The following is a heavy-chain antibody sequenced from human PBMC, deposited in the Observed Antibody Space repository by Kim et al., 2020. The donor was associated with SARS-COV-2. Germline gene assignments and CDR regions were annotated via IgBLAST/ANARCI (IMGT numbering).Heavy chain of an antibody. CDR1: GGSFSGYY. J-gene: IGHJ4*02. V-gene: IGHV4-34*01. CDR3: ARGRGEQLLMIGD. Sequence: SETLSLTCAVYGGSFSGYYWSWIRQPPGKGLEWIGEINNSGSTNYNPSLKSRVTISVDTSTNQFSLKLSSVAAADTAVYYCARGRGEQLLMIGDWGQGNLVTVSS. D-gene: IGHD6-13*01. CDR2: INNSGST.